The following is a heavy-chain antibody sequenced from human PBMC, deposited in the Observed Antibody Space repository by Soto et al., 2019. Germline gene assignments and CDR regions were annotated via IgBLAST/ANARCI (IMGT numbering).Heavy chain of an antibody. CDR1: GASISRGGYY. CDR3: ARDGAGAYGLGWFDP. V-gene: IGHV4-31*03. D-gene: IGHD2-21*01. J-gene: IGHJ5*02. CDR2: IYHSGST. Sequence: QVQLQESGPGLVKPSQTLSLTCTVSGASISRGGYYWNWIRQHPRKGLGWIGYIYHSGSTNYNPSLKSRVTISVDTSKNQLSLELSSVTAADTAIYYCARDGAGAYGLGWFDPWGQGILVTVSS.